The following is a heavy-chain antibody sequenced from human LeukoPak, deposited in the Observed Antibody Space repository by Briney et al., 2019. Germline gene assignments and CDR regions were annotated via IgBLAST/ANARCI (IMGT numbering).Heavy chain of an antibody. D-gene: IGHD2-2*02. Sequence: GSSVKVSCKASGGTFSSYTISWVRQAPGQGLEWIGRIIPILGIANYAQKFQGRVTITADKSTSTAYMELSSLRSEDTAVYYCARGIGCPSCYTSYYYYMDVWGKGTTVTASS. V-gene: IGHV1-69*02. CDR2: IIPILGIA. CDR3: ARGIGCPSCYTSYYYYMDV. CDR1: GGTFSSYT. J-gene: IGHJ6*03.